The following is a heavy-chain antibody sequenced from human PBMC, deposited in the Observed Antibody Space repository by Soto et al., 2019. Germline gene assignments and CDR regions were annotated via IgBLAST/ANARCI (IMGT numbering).Heavy chain of an antibody. J-gene: IGHJ4*02. V-gene: IGHV4-31*03. D-gene: IGHD2-21*02. CDR3: ASGDAWGVLIAC. CDR2: VYFSGST. Sequence: TLSLTCTVSGSSINSGGYYWSWVRQLPGKGLEWIGYVYFSGSTYYNPSLESRVSISLDTSQNQFSLKLTSVSAADTAVYYCASGDAWGVLIACWGQGTLVTVSS. CDR1: GSSINSGGYY.